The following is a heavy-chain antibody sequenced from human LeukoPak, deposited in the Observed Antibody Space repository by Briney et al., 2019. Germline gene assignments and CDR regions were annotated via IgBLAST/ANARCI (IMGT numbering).Heavy chain of an antibody. CDR1: GGSISSSSYY. J-gene: IGHJ3*02. V-gene: IGHV4-39*07. CDR2: IYYSGST. D-gene: IGHD4-11*01. Sequence: PSETLSLTCTVSGGSISSSSYYWGWIRQPPGKGLEWIGSIYYSGSTYYNPSLKSRVTISVDTSKNQFSLKLSSVTAADTAVYYCARGLRGMTTVTTFYAFDIWGQGTMVTVSS. CDR3: ARGLRGMTTVTTFYAFDI.